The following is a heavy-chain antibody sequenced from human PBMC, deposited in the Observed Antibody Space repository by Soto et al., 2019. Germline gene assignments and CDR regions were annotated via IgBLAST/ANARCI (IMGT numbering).Heavy chain of an antibody. V-gene: IGHV1-8*02. Sequence: ASVKVSCKASGYTFTNNDVSWVRQATGQGLEWMGWMNPGSGDTGYAQKFQGRVTMTRDISIATAYMELNSLTSEDTAIYYCARMESFGSLNWFDPWGQGALVTVSS. D-gene: IGHD5-18*01. CDR2: MNPGSGDT. J-gene: IGHJ5*02. CDR1: GYTFTNND. CDR3: ARMESFGSLNWFDP.